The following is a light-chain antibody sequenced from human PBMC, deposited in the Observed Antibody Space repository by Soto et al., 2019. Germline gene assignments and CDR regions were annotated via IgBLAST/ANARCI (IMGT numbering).Light chain of an antibody. Sequence: QSVLTQPASVSGSPGQSITISCTATSSDVGSFNYVSWYQHHPGKAPKLMIYEVTSRPSGVSNRFSGSKSGNTASLTISGLQAEDEADYYFVSYATSTTLYVFGSGTKLTVL. V-gene: IGLV2-14*01. CDR3: VSYATSTTLYV. J-gene: IGLJ1*01. CDR2: EVT. CDR1: SSDVGSFNY.